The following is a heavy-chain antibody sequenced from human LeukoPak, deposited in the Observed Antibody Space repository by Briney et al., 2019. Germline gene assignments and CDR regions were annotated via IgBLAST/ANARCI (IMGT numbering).Heavy chain of an antibody. CDR2: INPNSGGT. Sequence: ASVKVSCKASGYTFTGYCMHWVRQAPGQGLEWMGWINPNSGGTNYAQKFQGRVTMTRDTSISTAYMELSRLRSDDTAVYYCAREGQSEYCSSTSCSNWFDPWGQGTLVTVSS. V-gene: IGHV1-2*02. CDR1: GYTFTGYC. J-gene: IGHJ5*02. D-gene: IGHD2-2*01. CDR3: AREGQSEYCSSTSCSNWFDP.